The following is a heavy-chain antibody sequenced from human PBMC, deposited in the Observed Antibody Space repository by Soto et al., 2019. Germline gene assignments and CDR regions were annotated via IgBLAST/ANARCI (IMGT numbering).Heavy chain of an antibody. V-gene: IGHV4-31*03. Sequence: SETLSLTCTVSGGSISSGGYYWSWIRQHPGKGLEWIGYIYYSGSTYYNPSLKSRVTISVDTSKNQFSLKLSSVTATDTAVYYCATQGDPYDSSAYSSSRAFDIWGQGTMATVSS. CDR2: IYYSGST. J-gene: IGHJ3*02. D-gene: IGHD3-22*01. CDR3: ATQGDPYDSSAYSSSRAFDI. CDR1: GGSISSGGYY.